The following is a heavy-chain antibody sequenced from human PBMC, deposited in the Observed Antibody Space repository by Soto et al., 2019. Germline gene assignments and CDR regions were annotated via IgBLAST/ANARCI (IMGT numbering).Heavy chain of an antibody. J-gene: IGHJ4*02. CDR3: AHTSRKVRGFDY. Sequence: SGPTLVNPTQTLTLTCTFSGFSLTTSGVGVGWMRQPPGKALNCLAVIYWDDDERYSPSLKSRLTITKDTSKNQVALTMTYMDPVDTGTYFCAHTSRKVRGFDYWGQGTLVTVSS. V-gene: IGHV2-5*02. D-gene: IGHD3-10*01. CDR1: GFSLTTSGVG. CDR2: IYWDDDE.